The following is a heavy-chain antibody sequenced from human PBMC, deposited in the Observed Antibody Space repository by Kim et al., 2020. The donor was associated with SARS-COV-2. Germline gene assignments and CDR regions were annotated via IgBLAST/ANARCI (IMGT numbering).Heavy chain of an antibody. J-gene: IGHJ4*02. D-gene: IGHD2-15*01. V-gene: IGHV3-66*01. Sequence: STDYGDSVKGRLTISRDKYKNTQYLQMDSLGAEDTAVYYCAMWYVGPGDYWGQGTLVTVSS. CDR3: AMWYVGPGDY. CDR2: ST.